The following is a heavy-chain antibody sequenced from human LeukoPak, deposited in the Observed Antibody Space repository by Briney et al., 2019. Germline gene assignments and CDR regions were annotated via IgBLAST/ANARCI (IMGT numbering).Heavy chain of an antibody. D-gene: IGHD1-26*01. V-gene: IGHV4-59*01. CDR1: GGSISNYY. CDR3: ARSGGTWSYNY. J-gene: IGHJ4*02. Sequence: SETLSLTCTVSGGSISNYYWSWIRQPPGKGLEWLGYVYNSGSTHYNPSLKSRVSISADTSKNHFSLNLTSVTAADTAVYYCARSGGTWSYNYWGQGTLVTVSS. CDR2: VYNSGST.